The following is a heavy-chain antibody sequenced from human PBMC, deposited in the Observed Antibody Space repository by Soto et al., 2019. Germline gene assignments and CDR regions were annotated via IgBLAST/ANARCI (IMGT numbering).Heavy chain of an antibody. D-gene: IGHD3-22*01. CDR2: IKSKTDGGTT. Sequence: GGSLRLSCAASGFTFSNAWMSWVRQAPGKGLEWVGRIKSKTDGGTTDYAAPVKGRFTISRDDSKNTLYLQMNSLKTEDTAVYYCTTGYYYDSSGHRGYWGQGTLVTVSS. CDR1: GFTFSNAW. V-gene: IGHV3-15*01. J-gene: IGHJ4*02. CDR3: TTGYYYDSSGHRGY.